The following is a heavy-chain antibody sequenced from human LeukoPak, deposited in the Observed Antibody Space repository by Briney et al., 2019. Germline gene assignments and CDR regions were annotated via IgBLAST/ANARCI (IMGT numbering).Heavy chain of an antibody. CDR2: ISGSGDST. V-gene: IGHV3-23*01. CDR1: GFTFSSYA. Sequence: GGSLRLSCAASGFTFSSYAMSWVRQAPGKGLEWVSAISGSGDSTYYADSVKGRFTISRDNSKNTLYLQMNSLRAEDTAVYYCAKSGYSYGYYFDYWGQGTLVTVSS. J-gene: IGHJ4*02. D-gene: IGHD5-18*01. CDR3: AKSGYSYGYYFDY.